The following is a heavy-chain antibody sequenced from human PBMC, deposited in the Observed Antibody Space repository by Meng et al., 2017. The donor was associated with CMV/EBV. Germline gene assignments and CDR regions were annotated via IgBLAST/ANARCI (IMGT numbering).Heavy chain of an antibody. CDR2: INPRTGGT. V-gene: IGHV1-2*02. CDR1: GYAFTAYY. CDR3: AADILRITAGDY. Sequence: ASVKVYCKTSGYAFTAYYIHWVRQAPGQGLEWMGDINPRTGGTDLAQRFQGSVTLTRDTSITTAYMEVRNLRSDDTAVYYCAADILRITAGDYWGQGTLVTVSS. D-gene: IGHD3-16*01. J-gene: IGHJ4*02.